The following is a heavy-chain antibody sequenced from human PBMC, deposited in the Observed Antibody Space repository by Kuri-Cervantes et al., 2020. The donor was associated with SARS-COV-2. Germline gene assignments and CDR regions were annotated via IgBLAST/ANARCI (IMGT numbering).Heavy chain of an antibody. Sequence: SETLSLTCAVYGGSFSGYYWGWIRQPPGKGLEWIGSIYYSGSTYYNPSLKSRVTISVDTSKNQFSLKLSSVTAADTAVYYCARDLGGGSYYHFEVYFDYWGQGTLVTVSS. CDR1: GGSFSGYY. D-gene: IGHD1-26*01. CDR3: ARDLGGGSYYHFEVYFDY. CDR2: IYYSGST. V-gene: IGHV4-34*01. J-gene: IGHJ4*02.